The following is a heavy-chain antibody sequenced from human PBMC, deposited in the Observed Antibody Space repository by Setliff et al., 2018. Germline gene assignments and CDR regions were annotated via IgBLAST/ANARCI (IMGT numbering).Heavy chain of an antibody. J-gene: IGHJ4*02. V-gene: IGHV3-7*01. Sequence: GGSLRLSCATSGFTFSSYWMSWVRQAPGKGLEWVGNINQDGSGKYYVDSVKGRFTISRDNAKNSLYVQMNSLRAEDTAVYYCARAGGEYWGQGTRVTVSS. CDR2: INQDGSGK. CDR3: ARAGGEY. CDR1: GFTFSSYW. D-gene: IGHD3-16*01.